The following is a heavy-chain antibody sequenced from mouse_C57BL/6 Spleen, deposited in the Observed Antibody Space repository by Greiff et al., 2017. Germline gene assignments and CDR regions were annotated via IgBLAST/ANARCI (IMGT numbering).Heavy chain of an antibody. D-gene: IGHD1-1*02. CDR2: ILPGSGST. CDR1: GYTFTGYW. Sequence: QVLLQQSGAELMQPGASVKLSCKATGYTFTGYWIEWVQQRPGHGLEWIGEILPGSGSTNYTEKFKGKATVTADTTSNTAYMQLSSLTTEDSSIYCCAGMVPFAYWGQGTLVTVSA. J-gene: IGHJ3*01. CDR3: AGMVPFAY. V-gene: IGHV1-9*01.